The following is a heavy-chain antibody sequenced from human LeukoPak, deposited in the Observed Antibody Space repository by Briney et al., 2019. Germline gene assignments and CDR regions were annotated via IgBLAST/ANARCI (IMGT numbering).Heavy chain of an antibody. CDR2: IRYDGSNK. CDR3: AQTLSHDYGDYDAFDI. CDR1: GFTFSSYG. V-gene: IGHV3-30*02. D-gene: IGHD4-17*01. Sequence: GGSLRLSCAASGFTFSSYGMHWLRQAPGKGLEWVAFIRYDGSNKYYADSVKGRFTISRDNSKNTLYLQMNSLRAEDTAVYYCAQTLSHDYGDYDAFDIWGQGTMVTVSS. J-gene: IGHJ3*02.